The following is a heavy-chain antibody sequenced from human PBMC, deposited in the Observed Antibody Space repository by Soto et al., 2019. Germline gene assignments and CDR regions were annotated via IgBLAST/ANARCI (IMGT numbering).Heavy chain of an antibody. D-gene: IGHD6-6*01. CDR1: VFTFSSYG. V-gene: IGHV3-30*18. CDR3: AKDFIAASPYYYGMEV. Sequence: VGSLRLSCASSVFTFSSYGMHWVRQSPGKGLEWVAVISYDGSNKYYADSVKGRFTISRDNSKDTLYLQMNSLRAEDTAVYYCAKDFIAASPYYYGMEVWGQGTTVIVSS. CDR2: ISYDGSNK. J-gene: IGHJ6*01.